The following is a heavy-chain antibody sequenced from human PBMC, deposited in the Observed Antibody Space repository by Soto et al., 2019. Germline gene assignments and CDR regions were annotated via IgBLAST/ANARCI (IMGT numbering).Heavy chain of an antibody. V-gene: IGHV3-33*01. CDR3: ARDEGLGVNYYYYGMDV. J-gene: IGHJ6*02. CDR1: GFTFSSYG. D-gene: IGHD3-10*01. Sequence: QVQLVESGGGVVQPGRSLRLSCAASGFTFSSYGMHWVRQAPGKGLEWVAVIWYDGSNKYYADSVKGRFTISRDNSKNTLYLQSNSLRAEDTAVYYCARDEGLGVNYYYYGMDVWGQGTTVTVS. CDR2: IWYDGSNK.